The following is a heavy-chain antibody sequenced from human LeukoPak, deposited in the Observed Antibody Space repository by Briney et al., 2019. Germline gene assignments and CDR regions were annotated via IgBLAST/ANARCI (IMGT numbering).Heavy chain of an antibody. CDR2: MNPNSGNT. Sequence: GASVKVSCKASGYTFTSYDINWVRQATGQGLEWMGWMNPNSGNTGYAQKFQGRVTITRNTSISTAYMELSSLRSEDTAVYYCARVWGSDRRFDYWGQGTLVTVSS. J-gene: IGHJ4*02. CDR1: GYTFTSYD. V-gene: IGHV1-8*03. CDR3: ARVWGSDRRFDY. D-gene: IGHD3-16*01.